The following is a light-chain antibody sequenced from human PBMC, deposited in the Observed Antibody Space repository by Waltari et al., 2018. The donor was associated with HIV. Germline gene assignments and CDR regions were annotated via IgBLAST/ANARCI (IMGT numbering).Light chain of an antibody. CDR2: GAS. CDR1: QSISNN. J-gene: IGKJ3*01. V-gene: IGKV3-15*01. CDR3: QQYNDWPLFT. Sequence: EIVMTQSPATLSVSPGDRATLSCRASQSISNNLAWYQQKPGQPPRLLIYGASTRATGVPARVSGSGSGTDFTLTINSRQSEDFAVYCCQQYNDWPLFTFGPGTRVEIK.